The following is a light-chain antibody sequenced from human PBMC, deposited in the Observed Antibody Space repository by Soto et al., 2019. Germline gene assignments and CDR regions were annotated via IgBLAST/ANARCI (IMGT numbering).Light chain of an antibody. CDR2: AAS. CDR1: QGIRSD. V-gene: IGKV1-6*01. J-gene: IGKJ1*01. Sequence: AIQMTQSPSYLSASVGDRVTISCRASQGIRSDLAWYQQKPGKAPKLLIFAASTLQSGVPSRFSGLGSATDFTLTISSLQPEDFATYYCLQSYNFPRTFGQGTKVEIK. CDR3: LQSYNFPRT.